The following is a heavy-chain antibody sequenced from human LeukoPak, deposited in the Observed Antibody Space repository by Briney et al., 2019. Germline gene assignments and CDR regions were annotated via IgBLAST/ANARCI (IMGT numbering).Heavy chain of an antibody. J-gene: IGHJ4*02. CDR1: GYSLTDLS. V-gene: IGHV1-24*01. CDR2: FDPDDGET. D-gene: IGHD5-24*01. CDR3: ARIDRGGYNFPFYFDY. Sequence: ASVKVSFKVSGYSLTDLSIHWVRQAPGKGLEWMGGFDPDDGETIYAQKFQGRVTMTEDTSAGIAYMELSSLKSEDTALYYCARIDRGGYNFPFYFDYWGQGTLVTVSS.